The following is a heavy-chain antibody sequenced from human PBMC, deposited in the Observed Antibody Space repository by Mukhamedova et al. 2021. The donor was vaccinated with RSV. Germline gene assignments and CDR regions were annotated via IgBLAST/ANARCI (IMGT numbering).Heavy chain of an antibody. J-gene: IGHJ4*02. CDR3: ARVLPFYSGSGSYYVDH. V-gene: IGHV4-30-2*05. D-gene: IGHD3-10*01. CDR2: HGGST. Sequence: HGGSTYYSPSLKNQVTISVDTPKNQFSLKVDYVTAADTAVYYCARVLPFYSGSGSYYVDHWGQGTLVSVSS.